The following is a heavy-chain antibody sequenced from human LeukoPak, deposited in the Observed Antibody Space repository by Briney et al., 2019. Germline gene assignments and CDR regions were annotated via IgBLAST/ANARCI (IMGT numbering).Heavy chain of an antibody. CDR2: INPNSGGT. CDR3: ANPAPRFPLGGSAP. D-gene: IGHD1-26*01. Sequence: ASVKVSCKASGYTFTGYYMHWVRQAPGQGLEWMGWINPNSGGTNYAQKFQGRVTMTRDTSISTAYMELSRLRSDDTAVYYCANPAPRFPLGGSAPGGQEPLVTVSS. CDR1: GYTFTGYY. V-gene: IGHV1-2*02. J-gene: IGHJ4*02.